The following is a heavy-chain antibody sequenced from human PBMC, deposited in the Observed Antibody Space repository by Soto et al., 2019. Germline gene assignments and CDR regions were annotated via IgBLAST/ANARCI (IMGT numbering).Heavy chain of an antibody. CDR2: ISYDGSNK. V-gene: IGHV3-30-3*01. J-gene: IGHJ4*02. CDR3: ERDQSNVATLDY. Sequence: QVQLVESGGGVVQLGRSLRLSCAASGFTFSSYAMHWVRQAPGKGLEWVAVISYDGSNKYYADSVKGRFTISRDNSKNTLYLQMNSLRAEDTAVYYCERDQSNVATLDYWGQGTLVTVSS. CDR1: GFTFSSYA. D-gene: IGHD3-10*02.